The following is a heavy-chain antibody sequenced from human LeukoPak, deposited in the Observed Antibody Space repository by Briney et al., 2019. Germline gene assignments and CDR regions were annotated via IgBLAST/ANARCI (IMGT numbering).Heavy chain of an antibody. D-gene: IGHD3-22*01. J-gene: IGHJ4*02. Sequence: SQTLSLTCTLSGGSISSGGYYWSWLRQHPGKGLEWIGYIYYSGSTYYNPSLKSRVTISVDTSKNQFSLKLSSVTAADTAVYYCARAAGRYYYDSSGYYHYFDYWGQGTLVTVSS. CDR1: GGSISSGGYY. CDR3: ARAAGRYYYDSSGYYHYFDY. V-gene: IGHV4-31*03. CDR2: IYYSGST.